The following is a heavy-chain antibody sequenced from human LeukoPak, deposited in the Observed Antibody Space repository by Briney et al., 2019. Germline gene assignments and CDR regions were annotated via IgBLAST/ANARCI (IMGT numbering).Heavy chain of an antibody. CDR2: IRSKAYGGTT. CDR3: TRDWNYVGYYYYYMDV. V-gene: IGHV3-49*04. J-gene: IGHJ6*03. Sequence: GGSLRLSCAASGFTFSSYAMHWVRQAPGKGLEWVGFIRSKAYGGTTEYAASVKGRFTISRDDSKSIAYLQMNSLKTEDTAVYYCTRDWNYVGYYYYYMDVWGKGTTVTVSS. D-gene: IGHD1-7*01. CDR1: GFTFSSYA.